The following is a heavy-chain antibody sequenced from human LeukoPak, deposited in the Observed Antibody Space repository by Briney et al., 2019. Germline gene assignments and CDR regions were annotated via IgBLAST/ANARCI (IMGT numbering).Heavy chain of an antibody. V-gene: IGHV3-30*03. J-gene: IGHJ4*02. CDR2: VTYDGSRE. D-gene: IGHD5-24*01. CDR3: ATDGYDFDH. Sequence: GRSLRLSCAGSGFSLDNYAIHWVRQAPGKGLGWVAGVTYDGSREFYADSVKGRFTISRDNSRNTLYLQMNSLKDEDTALYYCATDGYDFDHWGQGTLVIVSS. CDR1: GFSLDNYA.